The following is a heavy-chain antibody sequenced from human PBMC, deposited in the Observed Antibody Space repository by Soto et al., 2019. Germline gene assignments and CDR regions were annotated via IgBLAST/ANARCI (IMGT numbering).Heavy chain of an antibody. Sequence: GGSLRLSCAGSGFAINDTWMNWVRLAPGKGLEWVGRIKSESDGGTTAYAAPVKGRFTISRDDSKNTVYLQMNSLRTEDTALYYCMTDRQYRPAYWGQGTQVTVSS. CDR1: GFAINDTW. CDR3: MTDRQYRPAY. D-gene: IGHD3-16*02. V-gene: IGHV3-15*07. J-gene: IGHJ4*02. CDR2: IKSESDGGTT.